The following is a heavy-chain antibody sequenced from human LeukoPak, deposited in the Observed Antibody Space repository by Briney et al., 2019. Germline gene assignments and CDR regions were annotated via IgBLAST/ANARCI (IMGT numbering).Heavy chain of an antibody. CDR2: IYYSGST. CDR3: ARGAVVNPLNYYYGMDV. J-gene: IGHJ6*02. D-gene: IGHD4-23*01. CDR1: GGSISSYY. V-gene: IGHV4-59*01. Sequence: SETLSLTCTVSGGSISSYYWSWIRQPPGKGLEWIGYIYYSGSTNNNPPLKSRVTISVDTSKNQFSLKLSSVAAADTAVYYCARGAVVNPLNYYYGMDVWGQGTTVTVSS.